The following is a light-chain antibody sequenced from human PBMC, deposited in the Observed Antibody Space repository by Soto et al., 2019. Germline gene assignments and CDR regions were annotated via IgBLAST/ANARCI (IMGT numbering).Light chain of an antibody. CDR3: QQYNNWPPGT. Sequence: EIVMTQSPATLSVSPGERATLSCRASQSVGSNLVWYQQKPGQAPRLLIYGASTRATGIPARFSGSGSGTEFTLTISSLQSEDFAVYYCQQYNNWPPGTFGQGTKLEIK. CDR2: GAS. V-gene: IGKV3-15*01. CDR1: QSVGSN. J-gene: IGKJ2*01.